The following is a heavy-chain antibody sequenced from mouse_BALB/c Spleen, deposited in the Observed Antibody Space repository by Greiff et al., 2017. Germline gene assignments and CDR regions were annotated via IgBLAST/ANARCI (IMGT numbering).Heavy chain of an antibody. V-gene: IGHV5-9-3*01. CDR1: GFTFSSYA. CDR3: ARHRTTATSFDY. D-gene: IGHD1-2*01. J-gene: IGHJ2*01. Sequence: EVMLVESGGGLVKPGGSLKLSCAASGFTFSSYAMSWVRQTPEKRLEWVATISSGGSYTYYPDSVKGRFTISRDNAKNTLYLQMSSLRSEDTAMYYCARHRTTATSFDYWGQGTTLTVSS. CDR2: ISSGGSYT.